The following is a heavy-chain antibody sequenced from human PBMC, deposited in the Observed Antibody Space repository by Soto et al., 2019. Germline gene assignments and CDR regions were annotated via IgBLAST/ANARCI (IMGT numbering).Heavy chain of an antibody. D-gene: IGHD2-2*02. Sequence: GGSLRLSCAASGFTFSSYSMNWVRQAPGEGLEWVSSISSSSSYIYYADSVKGRFTISRDNAKNSLYLQMNSLRAEDTAVYYCARAAACSSTSCYKETSNWFDPWGQGTLVTVSS. CDR2: ISSSSSYI. J-gene: IGHJ5*02. CDR1: GFTFSSYS. V-gene: IGHV3-21*01. CDR3: ARAAACSSTSCYKETSNWFDP.